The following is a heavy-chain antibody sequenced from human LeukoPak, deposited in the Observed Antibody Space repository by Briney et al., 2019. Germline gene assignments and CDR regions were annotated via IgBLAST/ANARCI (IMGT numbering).Heavy chain of an antibody. CDR1: GGSISSYS. V-gene: IGHV4-59*01. D-gene: IGHD3-22*01. J-gene: IGHJ4*02. CDR3: ARDLSSGYCDY. CDR2: ISYTVST. Sequence: PEALSLTCTVSGGSISSYSWSWIRQPPGKGLEWIGYISYTVSTNYNPSLKSRVTISVDTSKNQFSLKLNSVTAADTAVYYCARDLSSGYCDYWGQGTLVTVSS.